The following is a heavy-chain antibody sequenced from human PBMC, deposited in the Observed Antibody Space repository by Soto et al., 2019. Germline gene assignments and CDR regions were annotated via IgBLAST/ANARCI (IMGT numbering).Heavy chain of an antibody. Sequence: GGSLRLSCAASGFVFSDYYMSWIRQAPGKGLEWVSDISASGSTIYYADSVKGRFTASRDNAKNSLYLEMHSLRAEDTAIYYCARGENYYETSGYYYTISYYGMEVWGQGTTVTVSS. J-gene: IGHJ6*02. CDR3: ARGENYYETSGYYYTISYYGMEV. D-gene: IGHD3-22*01. CDR1: GFVFSDYY. CDR2: ISASGSTI. V-gene: IGHV3-11*01.